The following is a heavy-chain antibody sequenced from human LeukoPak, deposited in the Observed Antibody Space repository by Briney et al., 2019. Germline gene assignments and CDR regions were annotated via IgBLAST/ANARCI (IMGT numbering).Heavy chain of an antibody. CDR2: IKQDGSEK. V-gene: IGHV3-7*01. CDR3: AREPSYDILTGYSP. CDR1: GFTFSSYW. J-gene: IGHJ5*02. D-gene: IGHD3-9*01. Sequence: PGGSLRLSCAASGFTFSSYWMSWVRQAPGKGLEWVANIKQDGSEKYYVDSVKGRFIISRDNAQNSLYPQMNSLRAEDTAVYYCAREPSYDILTGYSPWGQGTLVTVSS.